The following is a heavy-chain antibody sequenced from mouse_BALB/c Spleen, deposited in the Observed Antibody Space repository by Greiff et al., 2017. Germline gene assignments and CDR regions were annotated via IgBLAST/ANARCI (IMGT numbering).Heavy chain of an antibody. CDR3: ARGRIYYGYDEGTGFAY. Sequence: VKLVESGPGLVAPSQSLSITCTVSGFSLTSYGVHWVRQPPGKGLEWLGVIWAGGSTNYNSALMSRLSISKDNSKSQVFLKMNSLQTDDTAMYYCARGRIYYGYDEGTGFAYWGQGTLVTVSA. CDR2: IWAGGST. CDR1: GFSLTSYG. V-gene: IGHV2-9*02. J-gene: IGHJ3*01. D-gene: IGHD2-2*01.